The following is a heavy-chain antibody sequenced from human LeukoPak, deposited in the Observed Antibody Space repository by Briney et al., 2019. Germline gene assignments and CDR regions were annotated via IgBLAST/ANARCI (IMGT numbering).Heavy chain of an antibody. CDR3: ARVSGAITLVRGVSLGY. Sequence: GASVKVSCKASGYTFTSYDINWVRQATGQGLEWMGWMNPNSGNTGYAQNFQDRVTITRNTSISTAYMELSSLRSEDTAVYYCARVSGAITLVRGVSLGYWGQGTLVSVSS. D-gene: IGHD3-10*01. CDR1: GYTFTSYD. J-gene: IGHJ4*02. CDR2: MNPNSGNT. V-gene: IGHV1-8*01.